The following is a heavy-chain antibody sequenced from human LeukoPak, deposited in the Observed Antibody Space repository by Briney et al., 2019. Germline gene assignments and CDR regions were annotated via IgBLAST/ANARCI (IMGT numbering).Heavy chain of an antibody. J-gene: IGHJ3*02. D-gene: IGHD1-1*01. CDR3: AKPLRCNWNDVSNAFDI. V-gene: IGHV3-23*01. Sequence: GGSLRLSCAASGFTFSSYAMSWVRQAPGKGLEWVSAISGSGGSTYYADSVQGRFTISRDNSKNTLYLQMNSLRADDTAVYYCAKPLRCNWNDVSNAFDIWGQGTMVTVSS. CDR1: GFTFSSYA. CDR2: ISGSGGST.